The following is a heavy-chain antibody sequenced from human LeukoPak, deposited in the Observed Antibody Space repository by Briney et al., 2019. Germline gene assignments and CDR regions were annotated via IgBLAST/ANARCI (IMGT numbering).Heavy chain of an antibody. V-gene: IGHV3-9*01. J-gene: IGHJ6*02. Sequence: PGGSLRLSCAASGFTFDDYAMHWVRQAPGKGLEWVSGISWNSGSIGYADSVKGRFTISRDNAKNSLYLQMNSLRAEDTALYYCAKDTGYNLGIMDVWGQGTTVTVSS. CDR2: ISWNSGSI. CDR1: GFTFDDYA. D-gene: IGHD6-25*01. CDR3: AKDTGYNLGIMDV.